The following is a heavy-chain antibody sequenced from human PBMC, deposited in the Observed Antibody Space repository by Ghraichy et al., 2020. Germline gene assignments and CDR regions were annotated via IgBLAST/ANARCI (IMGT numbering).Heavy chain of an antibody. D-gene: IGHD1-26*01. J-gene: IGHJ4*02. Sequence: GGSLRLSCSASGFIVSAYSLHWVRQAPGKGLDYVAATSPDGGVAHYADSVKGRFTVSRDNSKNILLLEMSSLTADDTGLYFCANARVPSGTYTFDYWGQGTLVTVSS. V-gene: IGHV3-64D*08. CDR2: TSPDGGVA. CDR3: ANARVPSGTYTFDY. CDR1: GFIVSAYS.